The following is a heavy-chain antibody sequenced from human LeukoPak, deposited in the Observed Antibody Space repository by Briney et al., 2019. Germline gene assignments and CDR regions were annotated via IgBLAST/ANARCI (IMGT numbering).Heavy chain of an antibody. CDR3: ARHLEHSYGYYFDY. V-gene: IGHV4-59*08. J-gene: IGHJ4*02. D-gene: IGHD5-18*01. CDR2: IYYSGST. Sequence: SETLSLACTVSGGSISSYYWSWIRQPPGKGLEWIGYIYYSGSTNYNPSLKSRVTISVDTSKNQFSLKLSSVTAADTAVYYRARHLEHSYGYYFDYWGQGTLVTVSS. CDR1: GGSISSYY.